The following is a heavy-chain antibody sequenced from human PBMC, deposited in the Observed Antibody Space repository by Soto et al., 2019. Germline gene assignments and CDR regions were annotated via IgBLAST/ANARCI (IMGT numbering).Heavy chain of an antibody. CDR3: ARDTPLRYRSSTSCLGGYYHYGMDV. CDR1: GYPFTSYC. J-gene: IGHJ6*01. CDR2: ISAYNGNT. D-gene: IGHD2-2*01. V-gene: IGHV1-18*04. Sequence: ASVRVACKASGYPFTSYCSSCVRRAPGQGVEWMACISAYNGNTNYAQKLQGRVTMTTDTSTSTAYMELRSLRSDDTAVYYCARDTPLRYRSSTSCLGGYYHYGMDVWGQGTTVTVSS.